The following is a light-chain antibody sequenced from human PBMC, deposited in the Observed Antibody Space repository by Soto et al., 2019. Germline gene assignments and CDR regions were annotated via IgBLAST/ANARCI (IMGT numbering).Light chain of an antibody. CDR1: SSDVGNYNY. CDR3: SSYAGSNNVV. CDR2: EVS. V-gene: IGLV2-8*01. Sequence: QSALTQPPSASGSPGQSVTISCTGTSSDVGNYNYVSWYQQHPDKAPKLMIYEVSKRPSGVPDRFSGSKSGNTASLTVSGLQADDEADYYCSSYAGSNNVVFGGGTKLTVL. J-gene: IGLJ2*01.